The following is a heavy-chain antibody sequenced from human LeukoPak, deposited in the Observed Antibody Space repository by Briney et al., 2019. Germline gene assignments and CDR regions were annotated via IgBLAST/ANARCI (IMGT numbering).Heavy chain of an antibody. CDR2: ISYDGSNK. D-gene: IGHD3-22*01. Sequence: GGSLRLSCAASGFTFSSYGMHWVRQAPGKGLEWVAVISYDGSNKYYADSVKGRFTISRDNSKNTLYLQMNSLRAEDTALYYCAKDMAYDSSAGSDWGQGTLVTVSS. CDR3: AKDMAYDSSAGSD. V-gene: IGHV3-30*18. J-gene: IGHJ4*02. CDR1: GFTFSSYG.